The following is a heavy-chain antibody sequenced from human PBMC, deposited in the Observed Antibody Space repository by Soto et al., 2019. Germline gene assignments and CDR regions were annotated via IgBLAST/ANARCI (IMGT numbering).Heavy chain of an antibody. Sequence: GRSLRLSCAASGFTFSSFAMSWVRQAPGKGLEWVSAISGSGGSTYYADSVKGRFTISRDNSKNTLYLQMNSLRAEDTAVYYCAKDNWEDSYGSFDYWGQGTLVTVSS. CDR2: ISGSGGST. CDR3: AKDNWEDSYGSFDY. V-gene: IGHV3-23*01. D-gene: IGHD5-18*01. J-gene: IGHJ4*02. CDR1: GFTFSSFA.